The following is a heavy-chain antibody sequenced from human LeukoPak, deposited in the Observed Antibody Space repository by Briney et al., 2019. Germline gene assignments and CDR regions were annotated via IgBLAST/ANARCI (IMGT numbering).Heavy chain of an antibody. V-gene: IGHV1-18*01. Sequence: GASVKVSCKASGYTFTSYGISWVRQAPGQGLEWMGWISAYNGNTNYAQKLQGRVTMTTDTSTSTAYMELRSLRSDDTAVYYCARAYYDSSGYAPILNWFDPWGQGTLVTVSS. J-gene: IGHJ5*02. D-gene: IGHD3-22*01. CDR2: ISAYNGNT. CDR3: ARAYYDSSGYAPILNWFDP. CDR1: GYTFTSYG.